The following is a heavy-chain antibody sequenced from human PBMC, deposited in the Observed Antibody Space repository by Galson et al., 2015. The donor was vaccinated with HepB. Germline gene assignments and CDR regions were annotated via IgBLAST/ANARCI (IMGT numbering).Heavy chain of an antibody. V-gene: IGHV1-3*01. Sequence: SVKVSCKASGYTFTTYAIHWVRQAPGQRLEWMGWINAGNDNTKYSEKFQGRVTITRDTSANTAYMELSSLTSEDTAVYYCARGVGGYCSTTSCPGSRFDPWGQGTLVTVSS. CDR3: ARGVGGYCSTTSCPGSRFDP. J-gene: IGHJ5*02. D-gene: IGHD2-2*01. CDR2: INAGNDNT. CDR1: GYTFTTYA.